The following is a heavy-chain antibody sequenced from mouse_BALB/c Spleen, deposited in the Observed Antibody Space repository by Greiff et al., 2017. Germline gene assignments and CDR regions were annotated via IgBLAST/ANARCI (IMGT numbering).Heavy chain of an antibody. J-gene: IGHJ4*01. CDR1: GFSLTSYG. Sequence: VMLVESGPGLVQPSQSLSITCTVSGFSLTSYGVHWVRQSPGKGLEWLGVIWSGGSTDYNAAFISRLSISKDNSKSQVFFKMNSLQANDTAIYYCARYYGYYYAMDYWGQGTSVTVSS. D-gene: IGHD1-1*01. V-gene: IGHV2-2*02. CDR2: IWSGGST. CDR3: ARYYGYYYAMDY.